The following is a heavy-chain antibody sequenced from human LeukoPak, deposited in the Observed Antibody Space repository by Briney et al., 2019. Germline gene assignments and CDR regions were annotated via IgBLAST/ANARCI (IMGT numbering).Heavy chain of an antibody. CDR3: ARAAADTNSWYYFDY. CDR2: IHYSGST. D-gene: IGHD2/OR15-2a*01. V-gene: IGHV4-30-4*01. CDR1: GDSISSGDHY. Sequence: SQTLSLICTVSGDSISSGDHYWCWIRQPPRKGLEWIGYIHYSGSTYYNPSVKSRVIISVAMSKNLFSLSLDSLTAADSAVYYCARAAADTNSWYYFDYWGQGTLVTVSS. J-gene: IGHJ4*02.